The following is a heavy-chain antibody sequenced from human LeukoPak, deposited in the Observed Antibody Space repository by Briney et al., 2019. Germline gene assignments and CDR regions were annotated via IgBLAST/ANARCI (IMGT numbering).Heavy chain of an antibody. D-gene: IGHD5-18*01. CDR1: GGSISSHY. V-gene: IGHV4-59*11. J-gene: IGHJ4*02. CDR3: ATIKRGNIYGYFDF. Sequence: SETLSLTCTVPGGSISSHYWSWIRQPPGKELEWIGYMYDSVRTKDNPSLKSRVTLSADTSKNQFSLRLSSVTAADTAVYYCATIKRGNIYGYFDFWGQGILVTVSS. CDR2: MYDSVRT.